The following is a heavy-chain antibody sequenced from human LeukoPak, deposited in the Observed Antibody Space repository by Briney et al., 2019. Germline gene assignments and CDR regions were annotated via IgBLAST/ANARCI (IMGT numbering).Heavy chain of an antibody. CDR1: GGSIRSYY. CDR2: ISYSGST. V-gene: IGHV4-59*01. D-gene: IGHD3-16*02. CDR3: AKYVWGSYPTFEDY. J-gene: IGHJ4*02. Sequence: SETLSLICTVSGGSIRSYYWRWIRHPPGKGLVCIGYISYSGSTNYNPSLKSRVTISVDTSKNQFSLKLSSVTAADTAVYYCAKYVWGSYPTFEDYWGQGTLVTVSS.